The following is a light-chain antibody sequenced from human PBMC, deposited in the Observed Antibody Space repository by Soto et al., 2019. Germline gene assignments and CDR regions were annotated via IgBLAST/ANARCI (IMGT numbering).Light chain of an antibody. CDR3: GSYAGSVKAR. CDR1: SSDVGGYND. V-gene: IGLV2-8*01. J-gene: IGLJ2*01. Sequence: QSALTQPPSASGSPGQSVTISCTGTSSDVGGYNDVSWYQQHPGKAPKLMIDEVSKRPSGVPDRFSGSNSGNTASLTVSGLQAEDEADYYCGSYAGSVKARFGGGTKLTVL. CDR2: EVS.